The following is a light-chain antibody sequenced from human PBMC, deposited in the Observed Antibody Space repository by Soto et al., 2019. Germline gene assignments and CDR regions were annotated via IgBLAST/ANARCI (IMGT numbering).Light chain of an antibody. Sequence: DSVLTQSPGTLSLSPGERAALSCRSSQSVSSSYLAWYQQKPGQAPRLLIYGASNRATGIPDRFSGSGSGTDFTLTISSLEPEDFAVYYCQQRSSWPLTFGGGTKVDI. V-gene: IGKV3D-20*02. CDR1: QSVSSSY. CDR3: QQRSSWPLT. CDR2: GAS. J-gene: IGKJ4*01.